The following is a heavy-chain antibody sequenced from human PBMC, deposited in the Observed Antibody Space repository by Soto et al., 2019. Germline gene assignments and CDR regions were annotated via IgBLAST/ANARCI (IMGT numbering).Heavy chain of an antibody. CDR2: IDWDDDK. Sequence: CGPTLVNPTQTLTLTCTFSGFSLNTSGRCVSWIRQPPGKALEWLARIDWDDDKYYSTSLKTRLTISKDTSKNQVVLTMTNMDPVDTATYDCAWIRSDFWSGYYDYWGQGTLVTVSS. J-gene: IGHJ4*02. V-gene: IGHV2-70*11. CDR1: GFSLNTSGRC. D-gene: IGHD3-3*01. CDR3: AWIRSDFWSGYYDY.